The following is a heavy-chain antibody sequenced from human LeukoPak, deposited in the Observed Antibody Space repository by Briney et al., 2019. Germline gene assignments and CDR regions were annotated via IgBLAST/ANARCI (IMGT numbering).Heavy chain of an antibody. D-gene: IGHD1-26*01. CDR1: GGSISSTTYY. Sequence: SETLSLTCTVSGGSISSTTYYWGWIRQPPGKGLEWIGYIYYSGITYDNPSLKSRATISVDTSKNQFSLKLSSVTAADTAVYYCARVRSEGATPWFDPWGQGTLVTVSS. V-gene: IGHV4-39*07. CDR3: ARVRSEGATPWFDP. CDR2: IYYSGIT. J-gene: IGHJ5*02.